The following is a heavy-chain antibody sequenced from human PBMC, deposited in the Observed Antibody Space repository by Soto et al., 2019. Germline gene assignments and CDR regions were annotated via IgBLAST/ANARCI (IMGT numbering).Heavy chain of an antibody. CDR2: ISYDGSNK. CDR3: ARDYYDSSGYYYVGWSMDV. D-gene: IGHD3-22*01. J-gene: IGHJ6*02. CDR1: GLTFSSYA. V-gene: IGHV3-30-3*01. Sequence: GGSLRLSCAASGLTFSSYAMHWVRQAPGKGLEWVAVISYDGSNKYYADSVKGRFTTSRDNSKNTLYLQMNSLRAEDTAVYYCARDYYDSSGYYYVGWSMDVWGQGTTVTVSS.